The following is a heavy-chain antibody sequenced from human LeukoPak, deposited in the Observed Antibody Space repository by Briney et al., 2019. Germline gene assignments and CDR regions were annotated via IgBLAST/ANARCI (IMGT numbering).Heavy chain of an antibody. CDR3: AAAKGYSGYVGYFDY. V-gene: IGHV3-13*01. CDR1: GFTFDDYA. Sequence: PGGSLRLSCAASGFTFDDYAMHWVRQATGKGLEWVSAIGTAGDTYYPGSVKGRFTISRENAKNSLYLQMNSLRAGDTAVYYCAAAKGYSGYVGYFDYWGQGTLVTVSS. J-gene: IGHJ4*02. CDR2: IGTAGDT. D-gene: IGHD5-12*01.